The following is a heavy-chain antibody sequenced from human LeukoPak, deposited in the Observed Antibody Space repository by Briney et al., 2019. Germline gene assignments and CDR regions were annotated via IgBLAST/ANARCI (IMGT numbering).Heavy chain of an antibody. V-gene: IGHV4-34*01. CDR3: ARGRRYYDFWSGKRLSYYFDY. J-gene: IGHJ4*02. CDR1: GGSFSGYY. CDR2: INHSGST. D-gene: IGHD3-3*01. Sequence: PSETLSLTCAVYGGSFSGYYWSWIRQPPGKGLEWIGEINHSGSTNYNPSLKSRVTISVDTSKNQFSLKLSSVTAADTAVYYCARGRRYYDFWSGKRLSYYFDYWGQGTLVTVSS.